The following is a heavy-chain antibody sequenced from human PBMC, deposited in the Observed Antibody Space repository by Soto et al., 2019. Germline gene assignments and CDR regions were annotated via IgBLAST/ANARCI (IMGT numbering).Heavy chain of an antibody. D-gene: IGHD3-9*01. V-gene: IGHV4-34*01. CDR2: INHSGST. CDR1: GGSFSGYY. J-gene: IGHJ4*02. Sequence: SETLSLTCAVYGGSFSGYYWSWIRQPPGKGLEWIGEINHSGSTNYNPSLKSRVTISVDTSKNQFSLKLSSVAAADTAVYYCATGILTIDYWGQGTLVTVSS. CDR3: ATGILTIDY.